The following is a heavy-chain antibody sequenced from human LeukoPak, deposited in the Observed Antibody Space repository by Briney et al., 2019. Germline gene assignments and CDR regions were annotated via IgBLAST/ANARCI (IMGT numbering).Heavy chain of an antibody. CDR3: GYYYDSSGYSVKD. CDR1: GGTFSSYA. D-gene: IGHD3-22*01. CDR2: IIPIFGSA. Sequence: SVKVSCKASGGTFSSYAIRWVRQAPGQGREWMGGIIPIFGSANYAQKFQGRVTITADESTSTAYMELSSLRSEDTAVYYCGYYYDSSGYSVKDWGQGTLVTVSS. V-gene: IGHV1-69*01. J-gene: IGHJ4*02.